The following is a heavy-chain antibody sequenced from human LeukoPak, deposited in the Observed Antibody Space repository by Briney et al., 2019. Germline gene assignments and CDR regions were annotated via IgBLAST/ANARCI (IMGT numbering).Heavy chain of an antibody. J-gene: IGHJ4*02. CDR3: ARYTVVRPFDY. Sequence: PSETLSLTCTVSGGSISSYYWSWIRQPPGKGLEWIGYIYYSGSTNYNPSLKSRVTISVDTSKNQFSLKLSSVTAADTAVYYCARYTVVRPFDYWGQGTLVTVSS. CDR2: IYYSGST. D-gene: IGHD4-23*01. CDR1: GGSISSYY. V-gene: IGHV4-59*01.